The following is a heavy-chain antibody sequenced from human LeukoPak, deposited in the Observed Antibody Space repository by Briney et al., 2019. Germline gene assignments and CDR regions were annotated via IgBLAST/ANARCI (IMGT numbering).Heavy chain of an antibody. CDR3: AKTGLPGTLFGWFDP. J-gene: IGHJ5*02. CDR1: GFTFSSYA. D-gene: IGHD1/OR15-1a*01. Sequence: GGSLRLSCAASGFTFSSYAMSWVRQAPGKGLEWVSTISDSGSSTYYADCLKGRFTISRDNSKNTLYLQMNSLRAGDTAVYYCAKTGLPGTLFGWFDPWGQGTLVTVSS. V-gene: IGHV3-23*01. CDR2: ISDSGSST.